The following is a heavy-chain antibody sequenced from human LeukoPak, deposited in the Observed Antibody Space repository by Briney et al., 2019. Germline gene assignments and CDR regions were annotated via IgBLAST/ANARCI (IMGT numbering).Heavy chain of an antibody. CDR2: IYYTGAT. D-gene: IGHD5-18*01. J-gene: IGHJ4*02. CDR3: ARAGYSYGTGYYFGY. Sequence: SSETQSLTCTVSGGSISSYYWSWIRLPPGKGLEWIGYIYYTGATYYNPSLKSRVTISLDTSKNQFSLKLGSVTAADAAVYYCARAGYSYGTGYYFGYWGQGALVTVSS. V-gene: IGHV4-59*01. CDR1: GGSISSYY.